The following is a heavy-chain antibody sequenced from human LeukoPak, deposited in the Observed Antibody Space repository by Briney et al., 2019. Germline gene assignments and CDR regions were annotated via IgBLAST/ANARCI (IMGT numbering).Heavy chain of an antibody. CDR2: MYYSGST. V-gene: IGHV4-59*01. Sequence: PSETLSLTCTVSGDSISTYYWSWIRQPPGKGLEWIGYMYYSGSTNYNPSLKSRVTISLDTPKNQLSLRLNSVTAADTAVYYCAKDSSASFFCGGGTCYSNYWGQGTLVTVSS. CDR1: GDSISTYY. J-gene: IGHJ4*02. D-gene: IGHD2-15*01. CDR3: AKDSSASFFCGGGTCYSNY.